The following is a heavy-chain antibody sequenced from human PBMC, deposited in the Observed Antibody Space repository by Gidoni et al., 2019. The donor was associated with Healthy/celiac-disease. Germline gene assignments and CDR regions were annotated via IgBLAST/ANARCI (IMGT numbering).Heavy chain of an antibody. CDR3: AKDSGDYGDYGAFDY. Sequence: QVQLVESGGGVVQPGRSLRLSCAAPGFTFSSYGMHWVRQAPGKGLEWVAVISYDGSNKYYADSVKGRFTISRDNSKNTLYLQMNSLRAEDTAVYYCAKDSGDYGDYGAFDYWGQGTLVTVSS. D-gene: IGHD4-17*01. V-gene: IGHV3-30*18. J-gene: IGHJ4*02. CDR2: ISYDGSNK. CDR1: GFTFSSYG.